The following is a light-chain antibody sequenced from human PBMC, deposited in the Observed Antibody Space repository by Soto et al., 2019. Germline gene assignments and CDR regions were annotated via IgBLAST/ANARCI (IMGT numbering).Light chain of an antibody. J-gene: IGLJ1*01. CDR2: AVS. CDR1: SGDVGLYDY. V-gene: IGLV2-14*01. Sequence: QSALTQPASVSGSPGQSITISCTGTSGDVGLYDYVSWYQQHPGKAPQLMIYAVSNRPSGVSNRFSASKSGNTASLFISGLQAEDEADYYCSSYTSDSSYVFXSGTKLTVL. CDR3: SSYTSDSSYV.